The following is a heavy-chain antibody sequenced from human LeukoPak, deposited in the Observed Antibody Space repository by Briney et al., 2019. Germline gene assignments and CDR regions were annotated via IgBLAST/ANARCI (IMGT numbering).Heavy chain of an antibody. V-gene: IGHV5-51*01. D-gene: IGHD1-7*01. Sequence: GESLKISFQGSGSRFTSYWIGWVRPMPGKGLEWMGIIYPGDSDTRYGPSFQGQVTISADKSISTAYLQLSSLKASDTAMYYCARGITGTTLFDYWGQGTLVTVSS. CDR1: GSRFTSYW. CDR2: IYPGDSDT. CDR3: ARGITGTTLFDY. J-gene: IGHJ4*02.